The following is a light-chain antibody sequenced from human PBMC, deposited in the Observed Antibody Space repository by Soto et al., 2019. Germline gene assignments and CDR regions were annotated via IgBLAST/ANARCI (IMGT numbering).Light chain of an antibody. CDR3: QVCDSSSDPSYV. CDR1: DIGTKS. CDR2: DDS. Sequence: SYELTQPPSVSVAPGQTARIPCGGNDIGTKSVHWYQQKPGQAPVVVVYDDSDRPSGIPERFSGSNSGSTATLTISRVEAGDEADYYCQVCDSSSDPSYVFGTGTKLTVL. V-gene: IGLV3-21*02. J-gene: IGLJ1*01.